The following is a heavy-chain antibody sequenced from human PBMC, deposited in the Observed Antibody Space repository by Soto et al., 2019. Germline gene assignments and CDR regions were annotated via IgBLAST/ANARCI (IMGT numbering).Heavy chain of an antibody. V-gene: IGHV3-74*01. CDR1: GFTFSSYW. D-gene: IGHD2-15*01. J-gene: IGHJ4*02. CDR3: ARTSLVVPAATREDY. CDR2: INSDGSST. Sequence: EVQLVESVGGLVQPGGSLRLSCAASGFTFSSYWMHWVRQAPGKGLVGVSRINSDGSSTSYADSVKGRFTISRDNAKNRVYLQMNSLRAEDTAVYYCARTSLVVPAATREDYWGQGTLVTVSS.